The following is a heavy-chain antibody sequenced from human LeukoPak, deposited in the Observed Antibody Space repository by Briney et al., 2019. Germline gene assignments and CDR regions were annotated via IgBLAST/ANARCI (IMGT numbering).Heavy chain of an antibody. D-gene: IGHD3-22*01. CDR1: GYTFTGYY. V-gene: IGHV1-2*02. CDR3: ARGRYYDSSGYFGPFDL. CDR2: INPNSGGT. J-gene: IGHJ2*01. Sequence: ASVKVSCKASGYTFTGYYMHWVRQAPGQGLEWMGWINPNSGGTNYAQKFQGRVTMTRDTSISTAYMELSRLRSDDTAVYYCARGRYYDSSGYFGPFDLWGRGTLVTVSS.